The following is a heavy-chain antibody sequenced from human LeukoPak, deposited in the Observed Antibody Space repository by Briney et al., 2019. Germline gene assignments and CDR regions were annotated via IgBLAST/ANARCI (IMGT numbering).Heavy chain of an antibody. J-gene: IGHJ4*02. CDR3: AKSYYDILTGTFDY. D-gene: IGHD3-9*01. CDR2: ISWNSGSI. CDR1: EFTFSNYW. Sequence: GGSLRLSCVASEFTFSNYWMSWVRQAPGKGLEWVSGISWNSGSIGYADSVKGRFTISRDNAKNSLYLQMNSLRAEDTALYYCAKSYYDILTGTFDYWGQGTLVTVSS. V-gene: IGHV3-9*01.